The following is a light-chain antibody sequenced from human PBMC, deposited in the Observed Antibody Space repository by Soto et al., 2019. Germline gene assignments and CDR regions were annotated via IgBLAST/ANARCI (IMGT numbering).Light chain of an antibody. CDR1: QSVSSSY. J-gene: IGKJ3*01. V-gene: IGKV3-20*01. CDR2: GAS. CDR3: HQYCSSPLFP. Sequence: EIVLTQSPGTLSLSPGERATLSCRASQSVSSSYLAWYQQKPGQAPRLLIYGASSRATGIPDRFSGSGSGTHFTLTISRLEPEDFAAYYCHQYCSSPLFPFGPGTXVXXK.